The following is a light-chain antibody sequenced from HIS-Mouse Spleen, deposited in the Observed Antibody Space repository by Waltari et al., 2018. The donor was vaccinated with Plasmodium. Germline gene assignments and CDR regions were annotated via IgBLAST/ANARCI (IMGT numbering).Light chain of an antibody. CDR1: SDINVGRYK. CDR3: MIWPSNASGV. CDR2: YYPDSDT. J-gene: IGLJ3*02. Sequence: QPVLTQPPSSSASPGQSARLTCTLPSDINVGRYKISWYQQKPGSPPRYLLDYYPDSDTGQGSGVPSRFSGSKDASANTGILLISGLQSEDEADYYCMIWPSNASGVFGGGTKLTVL. V-gene: IGLV5-37*01.